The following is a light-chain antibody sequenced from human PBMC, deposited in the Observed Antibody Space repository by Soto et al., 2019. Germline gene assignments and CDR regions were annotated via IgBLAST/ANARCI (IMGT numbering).Light chain of an antibody. Sequence: DIQMTQSPSSLSASVGDRVTITCRASQSISSYLNWYQQKPGKAPKLLIYAASSLQSGVPSRFSGSGSGTDFTLTISSLQPEDFATYYCQQSFSKFLYTFGQGTRLENK. CDR3: QQSFSKFLYT. CDR1: QSISSY. J-gene: IGKJ5*01. V-gene: IGKV1-39*01. CDR2: AAS.